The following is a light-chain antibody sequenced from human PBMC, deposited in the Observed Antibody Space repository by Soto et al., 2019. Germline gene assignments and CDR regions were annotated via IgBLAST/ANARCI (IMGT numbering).Light chain of an antibody. Sequence: DVRMTQSPSSLSASVGDTITITCRASRTINTYLNWFQQKPGEPPRLLIYGASTLHDGVPSRFSGSGSGADFTLTISGLQPEDFASYHCQRYNNWPLTFGGGTKVESK. V-gene: IGKV1-39*01. CDR3: QRYNNWPLT. J-gene: IGKJ4*01. CDR2: GAS. CDR1: RTINTY.